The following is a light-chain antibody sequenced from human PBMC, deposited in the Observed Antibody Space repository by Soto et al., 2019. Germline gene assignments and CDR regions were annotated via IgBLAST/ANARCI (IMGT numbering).Light chain of an antibody. V-gene: IGKV1-5*03. J-gene: IGKJ1*01. CDR3: KHYNSYSRT. Sequence: DIQMTQSPSTLSGSVGDRVTITCRASQTISSWLAWYQQKPGKAHKLLIYKASTLKSGVPSRFSGSGSGTEFTLTIRSLQPDDFATYYCKHYNSYSRTFGQGTKVDIK. CDR2: KAS. CDR1: QTISSW.